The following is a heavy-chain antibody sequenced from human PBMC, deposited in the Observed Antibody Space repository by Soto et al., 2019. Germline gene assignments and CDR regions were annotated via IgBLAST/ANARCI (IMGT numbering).Heavy chain of an antibody. D-gene: IGHD6-13*01. CDR3: ARPGGAHDSSSWYNDYYYGMDV. J-gene: IGHJ6*02. V-gene: IGHV1-18*01. Sequence: QVQLVQSGAEVKKPGASVKVSCKASGYTFTSYGISWVRQAPGQGLEWMGWISAYNGNTNYAQKLKGRVTMATDTSTSTAYMELRSLRSDATAVYYCARPGGAHDSSSWYNDYYYGMDVWGQGTTVTVSS. CDR2: ISAYNGNT. CDR1: GYTFTSYG.